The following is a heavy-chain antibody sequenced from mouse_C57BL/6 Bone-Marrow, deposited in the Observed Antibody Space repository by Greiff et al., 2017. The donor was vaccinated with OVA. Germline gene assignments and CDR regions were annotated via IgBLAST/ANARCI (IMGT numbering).Heavy chain of an antibody. V-gene: IGHV5-17*01. Sequence: EVKVEESGGGLVKPGGSLKLSCAASGFTFSDYGMHWVRQAPEKGLEWVAYISSGSSTIYYADTVKGRFTISRDNAKNTLFLQMTSLRSEDTAMYYCARPEYYGTQFAYWGQGTLVTVSA. CDR1: GFTFSDYG. J-gene: IGHJ3*01. D-gene: IGHD1-1*01. CDR2: ISSGSSTI. CDR3: ARPEYYGTQFAY.